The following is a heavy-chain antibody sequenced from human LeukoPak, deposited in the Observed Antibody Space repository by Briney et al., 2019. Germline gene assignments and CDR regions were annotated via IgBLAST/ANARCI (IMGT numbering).Heavy chain of an antibody. CDR1: GFTFSSYA. D-gene: IGHD2-21*02. Sequence: PGGSLRLSCAASGFTFSSYAMSWVRQVPGKGLEWVSYISSSSNKVYYADSVKGRFTISRDNAKNSLFLQMNSLRADDTAVYYCARNFYCGGDCAISYFDYWGQGTLVTVSS. CDR3: ARNFYCGGDCAISYFDY. CDR2: ISSSSNKV. V-gene: IGHV3-48*01. J-gene: IGHJ4*02.